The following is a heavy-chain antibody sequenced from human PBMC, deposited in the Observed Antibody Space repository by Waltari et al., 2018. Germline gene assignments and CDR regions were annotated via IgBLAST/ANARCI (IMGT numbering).Heavy chain of an antibody. CDR1: GDSISGNYW. J-gene: IGHJ4*02. CDR3: AGDRAIGLFFDY. CDR2: VHHSGKP. V-gene: IGHV4-4*02. Sequence: QVQLQESGQGLVKPSGTLSLTCAVSGDSISGNYWWSWVRQSPEKGLEWIGQVHHSGKPHSNPSLQSRVTISLDKPKNQFSLNLNSVTAADTAVYYCAGDRAIGLFFDYWGRGTLVTVSS. D-gene: IGHD2-2*01.